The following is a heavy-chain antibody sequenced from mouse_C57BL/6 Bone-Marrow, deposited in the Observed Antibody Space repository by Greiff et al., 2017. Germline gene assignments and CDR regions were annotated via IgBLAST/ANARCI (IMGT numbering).Heavy chain of an antibody. CDR2: ISYDGSN. J-gene: IGHJ1*03. CDR3: ARNYYGSGPWYFDV. V-gene: IGHV3-6*01. CDR1: GYSITSGYY. Sequence: EVQVVESGPGLVKPSQSLSLTCSVTGYSITSGYYWNWIRQFPGNKLEWMGYISYDGSNNYNPSLKNRISITRDTSKKQFFLKLNSVTTEDTATYYCARNYYGSGPWYFDVWGTGTTVTVSS. D-gene: IGHD1-1*01.